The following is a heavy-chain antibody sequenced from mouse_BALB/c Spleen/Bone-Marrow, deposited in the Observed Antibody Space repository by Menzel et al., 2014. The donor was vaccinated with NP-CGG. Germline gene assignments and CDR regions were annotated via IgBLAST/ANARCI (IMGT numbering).Heavy chain of an antibody. CDR3: ERNWAFDY. D-gene: IGHD4-1*01. J-gene: IGHJ2*01. Sequence: VQLQESGAELVRPGASVKLPCKASGYTFTSYWMNWVRQRPGQGLEWIGMIDPSDGETHYNQMFKDKASLTVDKSSSTAYMQLSSLTSEDSAVYYCERNWAFDYWGQGTTLAVSS. V-gene: IGHV1-61*01. CDR2: IDPSDGET. CDR1: GYTFTSYW.